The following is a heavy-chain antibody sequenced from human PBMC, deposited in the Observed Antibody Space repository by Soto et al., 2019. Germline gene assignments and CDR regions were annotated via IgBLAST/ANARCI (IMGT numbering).Heavy chain of an antibody. J-gene: IGHJ4*02. D-gene: IGHD6-19*01. V-gene: IGHV3-23*01. Sequence: EVQLLESGGGLVQPGGSLRLSWPASGFTFSNYAIAWFPKAPGKGLEWVSGISGSGGTTYYADSVKGRFTISRDNSKDTLHLQMNSLRAEDTAVYYCAKTPRQWLVYFDYWGQGALVTVSS. CDR3: AKTPRQWLVYFDY. CDR2: ISGSGGTT. CDR1: GFTFSNYA.